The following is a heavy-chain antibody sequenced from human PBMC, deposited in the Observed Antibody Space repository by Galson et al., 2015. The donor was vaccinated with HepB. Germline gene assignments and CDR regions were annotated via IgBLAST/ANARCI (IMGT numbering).Heavy chain of an antibody. Sequence: SLRLSCAASGFTFSTYSMYWVRQAPGKGLEWVSYISSSGNTLYYADSAKGRFTISRDNAKDSLYLQLDSLRDEDTAMDYCATCPFTEDYGSGTYLKSWGQGILVTVSS. CDR2: ISSSGNTL. D-gene: IGHD3-10*01. CDR1: GFTFSTYS. CDR3: ATCPFTEDYGSGTYLKS. J-gene: IGHJ5*02. V-gene: IGHV3-48*02.